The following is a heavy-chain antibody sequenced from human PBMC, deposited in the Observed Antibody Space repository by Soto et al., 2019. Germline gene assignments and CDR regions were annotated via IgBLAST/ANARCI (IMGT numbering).Heavy chain of an antibody. J-gene: IGHJ3*02. Sequence: ASVKGSCKVSGYTLPELFRHWVRQAPGKGLEWMGGFDPEDGETIYAQKFQGRVTMTEDTSTDTAYMEVSSLRSEGTGVYYCATPPVTIFGVVIIPAFDIWGQGTMVTVSS. CDR3: ATPPVTIFGVVIIPAFDI. CDR2: FDPEDGET. D-gene: IGHD3-3*01. V-gene: IGHV1-24*01. CDR1: GYTLPELF.